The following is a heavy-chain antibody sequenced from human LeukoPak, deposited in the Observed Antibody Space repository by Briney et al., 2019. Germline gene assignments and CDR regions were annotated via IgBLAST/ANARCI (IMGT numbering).Heavy chain of an antibody. V-gene: IGHV4-59*11. D-gene: IGHD3-22*01. CDR1: GGSISSHC. CDR3: ARRYRGDSSNWDWFDP. J-gene: IGHJ5*02. Sequence: SETLSLTCTVSGGSISSHCWSWIRQPPGKGLEWIGYINYREYTNYNPSLKSRVAISVDMSKNQFSLKLTSVTAADTAVYYCARRYRGDSSNWDWFDPWGQGTLVTVSS. CDR2: INYREYT.